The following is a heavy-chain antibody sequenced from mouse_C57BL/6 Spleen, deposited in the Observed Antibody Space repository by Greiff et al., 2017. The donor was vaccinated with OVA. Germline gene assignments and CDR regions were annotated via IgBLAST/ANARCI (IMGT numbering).Heavy chain of an antibody. V-gene: IGHV3-6*01. CDR1: GYSITSGYY. CDR2: ISYDGSN. J-gene: IGHJ4*01. D-gene: IGHD1-1*01. Sequence: EVKLVESGPGLVKPSQSLSLTCSVTGYSITSGYYWNWIRQFPGNKLEWMGYISYDGSNNYNPSLKNRISITRDTSKNQFFLKLNSVTTEDTATYYCAIYYGYAMDYWGQGTSVTVSS. CDR3: AIYYGYAMDY.